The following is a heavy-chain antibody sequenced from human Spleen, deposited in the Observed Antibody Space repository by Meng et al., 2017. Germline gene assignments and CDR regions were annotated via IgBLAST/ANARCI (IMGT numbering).Heavy chain of an antibody. V-gene: IGHV1-2*06. CDR3: VRDEDISAAGKLFGDY. CDR1: GYNFPDYW. D-gene: IGHD6-13*01. Sequence: QVPRVQAGAEVKKPGASVKVSCKPSGYNFPDYWLHWVRRAPGQGLEWMGRIDPKSGDTHYAQRFQGRVTMTGDTSISTAYMELSGLRSDDTAMYYCVRDEDISAAGKLFGDYWGQGTLVTVSS. CDR2: IDPKSGDT. J-gene: IGHJ4*02.